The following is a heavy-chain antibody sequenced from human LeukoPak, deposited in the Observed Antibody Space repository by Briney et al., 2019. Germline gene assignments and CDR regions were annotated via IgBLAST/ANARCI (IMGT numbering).Heavy chain of an antibody. CDR3: ARERGYYDSSGYYEPLPIDY. CDR2: INPSGGST. Sequence: ASVKVSCKASGYTFTSYYMHWVRQAPGQGLEWMGIINPSGGSTSYAQKSQGRVTMTRDTSTSTVYMELSSLRSEDTAVYYCARERGYYDSSGYYEPLPIDYWGQGTLVTVSS. V-gene: IGHV1-46*01. CDR1: GYTFTSYY. D-gene: IGHD3-22*01. J-gene: IGHJ4*02.